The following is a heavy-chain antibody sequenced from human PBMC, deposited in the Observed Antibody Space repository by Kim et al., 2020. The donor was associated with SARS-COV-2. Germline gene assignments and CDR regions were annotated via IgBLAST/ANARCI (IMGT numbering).Heavy chain of an antibody. Sequence: SETLSLTCTVSGGSISSSSYYWGWIRQPPGKGLEWIGSIYYSGSTYYNPSLKSRVTISVDTSKNQFSLKLSSVTAADTAVYYCARRITMVRGVNLRAFDPWGQGTLVTVSS. J-gene: IGHJ5*02. D-gene: IGHD3-10*01. V-gene: IGHV4-39*01. CDR3: ARRITMVRGVNLRAFDP. CDR1: GGSISSSSYY. CDR2: IYYSGST.